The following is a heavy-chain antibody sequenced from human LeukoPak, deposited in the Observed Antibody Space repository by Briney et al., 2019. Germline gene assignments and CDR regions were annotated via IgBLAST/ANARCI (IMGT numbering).Heavy chain of an antibody. CDR3: ARGLGYTPGSWFDP. CDR2: INHSGST. J-gene: IGHJ5*02. V-gene: IGHV4-34*01. Sequence: PSETLSLTCAVYGGSFSGYYWSWIRQPPGKGLEWIGEINHSGSTNYNPSLKSRVTISVDTSKNQFSLKLSSVTAAGTAVYYCARGLGYTPGSWFDPWGQGTLVTVSS. D-gene: IGHD5-24*01. CDR1: GGSFSGYY.